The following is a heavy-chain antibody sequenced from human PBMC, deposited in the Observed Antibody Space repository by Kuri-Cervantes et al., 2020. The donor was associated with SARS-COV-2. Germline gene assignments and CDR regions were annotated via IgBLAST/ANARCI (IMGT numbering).Heavy chain of an antibody. Sequence: GESLKISCSASGFTFSSYAMHWVRQAPGKGLEYVSAISSNGGSTYYADSVKGRFTISRDNSKNTLYLQMNSLRAEDTAVYYCAKTFAARPNFDYWGQGTLVTVSS. CDR2: ISSNGGST. V-gene: IGHV3-64*04. CDR1: GFTFSSYA. J-gene: IGHJ4*02. CDR3: AKTFAARPNFDY. D-gene: IGHD6-6*01.